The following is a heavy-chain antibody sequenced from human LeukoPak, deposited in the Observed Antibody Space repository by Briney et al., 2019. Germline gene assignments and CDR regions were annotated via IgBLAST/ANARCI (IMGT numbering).Heavy chain of an antibody. Sequence: PGGSLRLSCAASGFTFSSYWMHWVRQAPGKGLVWVSRINTDGSSTSYADSVKGRFTISRDNAKNTLYLQMNSLRAEDTAVYYCARARQGSSLGDDYWGQGTLVTVSS. CDR3: ARARQGSSLGDDY. CDR2: INTDGSST. V-gene: IGHV3-74*01. CDR1: GFTFSSYW. J-gene: IGHJ4*02. D-gene: IGHD6-6*01.